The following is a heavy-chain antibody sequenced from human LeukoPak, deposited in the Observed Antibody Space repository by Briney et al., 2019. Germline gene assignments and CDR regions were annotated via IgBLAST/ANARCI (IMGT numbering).Heavy chain of an antibody. V-gene: IGHV3-15*01. Sequence: GGSLRLSCTASGLSFSNAYMSWVRQAPGKGLEWVGRIKGKSDDEATEYAAPVRGRFTLSRDDSKSTVYLQMSSLKTEDTAVYYCTFRGPLGYSSNWYYNFWGQGTLVTVSS. CDR3: TFRGPLGYSSNWYYNF. D-gene: IGHD6-13*01. CDR1: GLSFSNAY. J-gene: IGHJ4*02. CDR2: IKGKSDDEAT.